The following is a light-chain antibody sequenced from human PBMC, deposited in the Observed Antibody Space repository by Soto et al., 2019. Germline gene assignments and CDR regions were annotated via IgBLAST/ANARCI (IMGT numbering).Light chain of an antibody. CDR2: GTS. V-gene: IGKV3-20*01. CDR1: QSFSSHF. CDR3: QHFGSSLRT. J-gene: IGKJ1*01. Sequence: IVLTQSPGTLSLSPGGRATLSCRASQSFSSHFLAWYQQKPGQAPRLLIHGTSSRATGIPDRFSGSGSGTDFTLTINSLEPEDFAVYYCQHFGSSLRTFGQGTKVDIK.